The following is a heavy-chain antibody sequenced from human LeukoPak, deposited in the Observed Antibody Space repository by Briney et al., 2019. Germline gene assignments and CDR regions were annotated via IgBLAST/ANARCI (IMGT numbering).Heavy chain of an antibody. Sequence: GASVKVSCKASGGTFSSYAISWVRQAPGQGLEWMGGIIPIFGTANYAQKFQGRVTMTEDTSTDTAYMELSSLRSEDTAVYYCATRGKKYYDFWSGSFRDWFDPWGQGTLVTVSS. V-gene: IGHV1-69*06. CDR2: IIPIFGTA. D-gene: IGHD3-3*01. CDR1: GGTFSSYA. CDR3: ATRGKKYYDFWSGSFRDWFDP. J-gene: IGHJ5*02.